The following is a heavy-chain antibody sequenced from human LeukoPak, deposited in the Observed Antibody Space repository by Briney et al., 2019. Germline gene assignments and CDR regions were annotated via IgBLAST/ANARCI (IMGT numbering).Heavy chain of an antibody. CDR3: ARENGLDGSGSYSNFDY. V-gene: IGHV4-4*02. Sequence: PSGTLSLTCAVSGGSISSSNWWSWVRQPPGKGLEWIGEINHSGSTNYNPSLKSRVTISVDTSKNQFSLKLSSVTAADTAVYYCARENGLDGSGSYSNFDYWGQGTLVTVSS. CDR2: INHSGST. J-gene: IGHJ4*02. CDR1: GGSISSSNW. D-gene: IGHD3-10*01.